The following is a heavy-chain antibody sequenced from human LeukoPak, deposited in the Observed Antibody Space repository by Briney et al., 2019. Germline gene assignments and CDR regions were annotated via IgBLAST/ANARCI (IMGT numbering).Heavy chain of an antibody. Sequence: PSETLSLTCVVYGGSFSGYYWSWIRQPPGKGLEWIGEINHSGSTNYNPSLKSRVIISVDMSKNQFSLKLSSGTAADTAVYYCERVPSSSWDFYYYMDVWGKGTTVTVSS. CDR1: GGSFSGYY. J-gene: IGHJ6*03. D-gene: IGHD6-13*01. V-gene: IGHV4-34*01. CDR3: ERVPSSSWDFYYYMDV. CDR2: INHSGST.